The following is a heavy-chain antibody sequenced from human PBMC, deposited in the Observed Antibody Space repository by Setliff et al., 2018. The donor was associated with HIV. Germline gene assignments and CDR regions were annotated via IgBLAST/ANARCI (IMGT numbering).Heavy chain of an antibody. CDR3: ARLPSLLWFGELNYYFDY. V-gene: IGHV5-51*01. CDR2: IYPADSDT. J-gene: IGHJ4*02. CDR1: GYNFTSFW. D-gene: IGHD3-10*01. Sequence: GESLKISCKGSGYNFTSFWIAWVRQMPGKGLEWMGIIYPADSDTRYSPSFQGQVTISADKSISTAFLQWRSLKASDTAINYCARLPSLLWFGELNYYFDYWGQGTLVTVSS.